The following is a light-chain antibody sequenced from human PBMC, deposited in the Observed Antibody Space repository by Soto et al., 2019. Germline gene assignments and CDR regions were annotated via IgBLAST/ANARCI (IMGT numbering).Light chain of an antibody. V-gene: IGLV3-1*01. CDR2: QDS. CDR3: QAWDSSTYV. Sequence: SSELTQPPSVSVSPGQTASITCSGDKLGDKYACWYQQKPRQSPVLVIYQDSKRPSGIPERFSGSNSGNTATLAISGTQAMDEADYYCQAWDSSTYVFGTGTKLTVL. J-gene: IGLJ1*01. CDR1: KLGDKY.